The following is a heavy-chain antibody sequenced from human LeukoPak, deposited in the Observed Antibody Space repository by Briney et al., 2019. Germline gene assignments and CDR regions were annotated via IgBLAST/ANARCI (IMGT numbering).Heavy chain of an antibody. D-gene: IGHD4-11*01. CDR3: ARDSPYSDYLIGGAFNV. CDR2: IYSDGTT. Sequence: PGGSLRLSCAASGFAVSSNYMSWVRQAPGKGLEWVSVIYSDGTTYYADSVKGRFTISRDNSKNTLYLQMNSLRAEDTAVYYCARDSPYSDYLIGGAFNVWGQGTMITVSS. CDR1: GFAVSSNY. J-gene: IGHJ3*01. V-gene: IGHV3-53*01.